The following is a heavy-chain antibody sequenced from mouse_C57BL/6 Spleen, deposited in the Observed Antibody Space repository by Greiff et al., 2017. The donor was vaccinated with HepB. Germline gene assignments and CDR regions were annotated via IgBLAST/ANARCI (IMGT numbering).Heavy chain of an antibody. Sequence: VQLVESGAELVRPGTSVKVSCKASGYAFTNYLIEWVKQRPGQGLEWIGVINPGSGGTNYNEKFKGKATLTADKSSSTAYMQLSSLTSEDSAVYFCARCTTTVVAYYFDYWGQGTTLTVSS. CDR3: ARCTTTVVAYYFDY. D-gene: IGHD1-1*01. CDR1: GYAFTNYL. CDR2: INPGSGGT. V-gene: IGHV1-54*01. J-gene: IGHJ2*01.